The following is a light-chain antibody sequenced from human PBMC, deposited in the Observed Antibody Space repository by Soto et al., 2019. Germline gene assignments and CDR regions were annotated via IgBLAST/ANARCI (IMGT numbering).Light chain of an antibody. CDR2: WAS. CDR1: QSVLYSSNNKNY. CDR3: QQYYSTPT. Sequence: DIVMTQSPDSLAVSLGERATINCKSSQSVLYSSNNKNYLAWYQQKPGQPPKLLIYWASTRESGVPDRFSGSGSGTEFTLTISSLQAEDVAVYYCQQYYSTPTFGPGTKVYIK. J-gene: IGKJ3*01. V-gene: IGKV4-1*01.